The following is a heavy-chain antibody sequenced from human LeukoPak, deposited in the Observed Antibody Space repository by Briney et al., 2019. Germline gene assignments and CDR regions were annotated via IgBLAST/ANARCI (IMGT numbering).Heavy chain of an antibody. Sequence: PGGSLRLSCAASGFTFSNYGMHWVRQAPGKGLEWVAYVRYDGSNEKYADAAKGRLTISRDNSKNTLYLQMSSLRPEDTAVYYCAKDRLAQWWNTFPHWGQGTMVSVSS. CDR2: VRYDGSNE. J-gene: IGHJ4*02. D-gene: IGHD2-15*01. V-gene: IGHV3-30*02. CDR1: GFTFSNYG. CDR3: AKDRLAQWWNTFPH.